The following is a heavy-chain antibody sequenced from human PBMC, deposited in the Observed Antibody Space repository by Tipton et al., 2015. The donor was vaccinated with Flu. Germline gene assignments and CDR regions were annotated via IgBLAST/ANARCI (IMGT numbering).Heavy chain of an antibody. J-gene: IGHJ4*02. V-gene: IGHV4-34*01. Sequence: TLSLTCAVYGGSFSGYYWSWIRQPPGKGLAWIGEINHSGSTNYNPSLKSRVTISVDTSKNQFSLKLSSVTAADTAVYYCARAPIHSSGYYDYWGQGTLVTVSS. CDR2: INHSGST. CDR3: ARAPIHSSGYYDY. D-gene: IGHD3-22*01. CDR1: GGSFSGYY.